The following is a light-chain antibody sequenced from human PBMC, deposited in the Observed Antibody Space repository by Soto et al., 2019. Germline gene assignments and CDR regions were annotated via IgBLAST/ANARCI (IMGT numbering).Light chain of an antibody. V-gene: IGKV3-15*01. Sequence: EIVRTKSQATLSVSPGERASLSGRASQSVSCNLAWYQQKPGQAPRLLIYGASTRATGIPARFIGSGSGTEFTLTISGLQSEDFACYDCQEDNNFPRTFRQGNNLEIK. J-gene: IGKJ2*01. CDR3: QEDNNFPRT. CDR2: GAS. CDR1: QSVSCN.